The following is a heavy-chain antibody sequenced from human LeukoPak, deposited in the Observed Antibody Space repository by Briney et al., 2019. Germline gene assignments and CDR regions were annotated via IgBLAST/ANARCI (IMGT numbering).Heavy chain of an antibody. Sequence: GGSLRLYCAASGFTFSSYAITWVRQAPGKGLEWVSAVSGSGGNTSYADSVKGRFTISRDNSKNPLYLQMNSVGAEDTAGYCCAEDRSSGWYTSLDYWGQGVLVTVSS. CDR2: VSGSGGNT. J-gene: IGHJ4*02. V-gene: IGHV3-23*01. D-gene: IGHD6-19*01. CDR1: GFTFSSYA. CDR3: AEDRSSGWYTSLDY.